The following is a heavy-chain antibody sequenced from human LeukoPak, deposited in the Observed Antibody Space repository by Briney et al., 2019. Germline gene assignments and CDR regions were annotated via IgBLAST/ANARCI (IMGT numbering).Heavy chain of an antibody. D-gene: IGHD2-2*02. Sequence: GESLKISCKGSGYSFISYWIGWVRQMPGKGLEWMGIIYPGDSDTRYSPSFQGQVTISADKSISAAYLQWSSLQASDTAMYYCARRLCSSSCYMDYWGKGTLVTVSS. J-gene: IGHJ4*02. CDR3: ARRLCSSSCYMDY. CDR1: GYSFISYW. CDR2: IYPGDSDT. V-gene: IGHV5-51*01.